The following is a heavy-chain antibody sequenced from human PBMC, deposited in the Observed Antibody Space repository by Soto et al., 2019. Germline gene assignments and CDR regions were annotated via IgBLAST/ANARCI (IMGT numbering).Heavy chain of an antibody. CDR1: GYPFTSYH. V-gene: IGHV1-8*01. J-gene: IGHJ5*02. CDR2: MNPDIGST. D-gene: IGHD6-19*01. Sequence: QGKLVQSGAEVKKLGASVKVSCKPSGYPFTSYHVNWVRQAPGQGLDWMGWMNPDIGSTDYALKFQGRLTMTRNTSMSTAYVELRSLTSGDTAIYYCARGRFISKGYDSGWYIAHWGQGTQVIVSS. CDR3: ARGRFISKGYDSGWYIAH.